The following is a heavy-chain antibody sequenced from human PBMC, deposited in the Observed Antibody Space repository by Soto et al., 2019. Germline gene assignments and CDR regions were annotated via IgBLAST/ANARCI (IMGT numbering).Heavy chain of an antibody. CDR3: ARVVQFYDSSGYSFYYFDY. CDR1: GDSINSADYY. V-gene: IGHV4-30-4*01. Sequence: SEALALSCPVSGDSINSADYYWSWLRQPPGKGLEWIGYIYYSRSDYYNPSLGRRATITIDTSRNQFSLNLMSVTAADTAVYYCARVVQFYDSSGYSFYYFDYWGQGALVTVSS. J-gene: IGHJ4*02. D-gene: IGHD3-22*01. CDR2: IYYSRSD.